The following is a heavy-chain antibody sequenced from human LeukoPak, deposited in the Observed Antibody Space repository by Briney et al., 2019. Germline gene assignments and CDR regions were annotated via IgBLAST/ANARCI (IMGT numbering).Heavy chain of an antibody. J-gene: IGHJ4*02. V-gene: IGHV4-34*01. D-gene: IGHD1-14*01. Sequence: EWIGEINHSGSTNYNPSLKSRVTISVDTSKNQFSLKPSSVTAADTAVYYCAREGNPLDYWGQGTLVTVSS. CDR3: AREGNPLDY. CDR2: INHSGST.